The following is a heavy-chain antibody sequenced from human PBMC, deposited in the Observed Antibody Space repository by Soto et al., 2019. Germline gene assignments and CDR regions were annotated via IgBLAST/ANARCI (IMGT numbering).Heavy chain of an antibody. CDR2: ISAYNGNT. CDR1: GNPFTSYW. D-gene: IGHD3-10*02. V-gene: IGHV1-18*01. Sequence: VACKPSGNPFTSYWISGVRHAPGHGLEWMGWISAYNGNTNYAQKLQGRVTMTTDTSTSTAYMELRRLRSDHTAVYYCASAHSFMFRGQGTM. CDR3: ASAHSFMF. J-gene: IGHJ3*01.